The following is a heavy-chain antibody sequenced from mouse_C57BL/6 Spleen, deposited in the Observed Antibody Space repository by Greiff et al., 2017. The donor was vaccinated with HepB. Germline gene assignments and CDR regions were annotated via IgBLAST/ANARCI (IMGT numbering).Heavy chain of an antibody. CDR2: IWSGGST. V-gene: IGHV2-2*01. Sequence: QVQLKESGPGLVQPSQSLSITCTVSGFSLTSYGVHWVRQSPGKGLEWLGVIWSGGSTDYNAAFISRLSISNDNSKSQVFFKMKSLQADDTAIYYCAGLYYGSSFFWYFDVWGTGTTVTVSS. D-gene: IGHD1-1*01. J-gene: IGHJ1*03. CDR1: GFSLTSYG. CDR3: AGLYYGSSFFWYFDV.